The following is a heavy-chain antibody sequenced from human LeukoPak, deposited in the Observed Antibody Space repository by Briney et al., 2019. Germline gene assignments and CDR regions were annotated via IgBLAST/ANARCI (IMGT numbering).Heavy chain of an antibody. V-gene: IGHV4-59*12. J-gene: IGHJ5*02. CDR1: GGSISSYY. CDR3: ARGVIYYDSSGYYLSANWFDP. D-gene: IGHD3-22*01. Sequence: SETLSLTCTVSGGSISSYYWSWIRQPPGKGLEWIGYIYYSGSTNYNPSLKSRVTISVDTSKNQFSLKLSSVTAADTAVYYCARGVIYYDSSGYYLSANWFDPWGQGTLVTVSS. CDR2: IYYSGST.